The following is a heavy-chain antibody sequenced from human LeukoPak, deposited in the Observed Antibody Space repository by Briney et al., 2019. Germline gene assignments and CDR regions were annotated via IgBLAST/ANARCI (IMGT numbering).Heavy chain of an antibody. CDR2: ISYDGSNK. Sequence: GGSLRLSCAASGFTFSSYAMHWVRQAPGKGLEWVAVISYDGSNKYYADSVKGRFTISRDNSKNTLYLQMNSLRAEDTAVYYCARGTGRGSYYFYYYGMDVWGQGTTVTVSS. J-gene: IGHJ6*02. V-gene: IGHV3-30-3*01. CDR3: ARGTGRGSYYFYYYGMDV. D-gene: IGHD1-26*01. CDR1: GFTFSSYA.